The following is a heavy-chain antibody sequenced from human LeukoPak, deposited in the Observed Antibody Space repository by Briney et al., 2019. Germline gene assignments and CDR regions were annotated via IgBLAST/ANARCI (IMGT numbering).Heavy chain of an antibody. CDR2: IWYDGSNK. V-gene: IGHV3-33*01. J-gene: IGHJ4*02. CDR1: GFTFSSYG. CDR3: ARDLRLYSSSCDY. D-gene: IGHD6-13*01. Sequence: GSLRLSFAASGFTFSSYGMQWVRQAPGKGLGWVAVIWYDGSNKYYADSVKGRFTISRDNSKNTLYLQMNSLRAEDTAVYYCARDLRLYSSSCDYWGQGTLVTVSS.